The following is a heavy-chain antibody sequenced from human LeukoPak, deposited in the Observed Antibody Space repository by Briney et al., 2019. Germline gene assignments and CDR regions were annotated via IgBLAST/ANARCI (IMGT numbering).Heavy chain of an antibody. CDR3: ARPLRYFDPSSLDP. Sequence: SETLSLTCTVSGGSISSYYWSWIRQPPGKGLEWIGSIYHSGSTYYNPSLKSRVTISVDTSKNQFSLKLSSVTAADTAVYYCARPLRYFDPSSLDPWGQGTLVTVSS. CDR2: IYHSGST. J-gene: IGHJ5*02. CDR1: GGSISSYY. D-gene: IGHD3-9*01. V-gene: IGHV4-59*08.